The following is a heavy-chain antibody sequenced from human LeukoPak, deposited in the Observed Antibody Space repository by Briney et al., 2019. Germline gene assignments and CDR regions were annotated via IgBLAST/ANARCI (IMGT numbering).Heavy chain of an antibody. V-gene: IGHV4-61*02. CDR2: IYTSGST. CDR1: GGSISSGSYY. D-gene: IGHD3-10*01. CDR3: ARDRGMRRYFDY. J-gene: IGHJ4*02. Sequence: SQTLSLTCTVSGGSISSGSYYWSWIRQPAGKGLEWIGRIYTSGSTNYNPSLKSRVTISVDTSKNQFSLKLSSVIAADTAVYYCARDRGMRRYFDYWGQGTLVTVSS.